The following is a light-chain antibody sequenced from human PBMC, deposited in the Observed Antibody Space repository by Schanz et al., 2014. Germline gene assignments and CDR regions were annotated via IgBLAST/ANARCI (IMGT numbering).Light chain of an antibody. J-gene: IGLJ2*01. CDR2: DVT. V-gene: IGLV2-14*03. CDR1: SSDVGGYDY. Sequence: QSALTQPASVSGSPGQSITISCTGTSSDVGGYDYVSWYQQHPGKAPKLMIYDVTNRPSGVSNRFSGSKSGNTAFLTISGLQAEDEAGYYCSSFASGTTFVIFGGGTKLTVL. CDR3: SSFASGTTFVI.